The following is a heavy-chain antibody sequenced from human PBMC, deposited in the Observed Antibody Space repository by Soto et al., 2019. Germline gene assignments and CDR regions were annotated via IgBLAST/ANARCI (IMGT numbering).Heavy chain of an antibody. Sequence: PGESLKISCQGSGYTFTNHWIGWVRQMPGKGLEWMGIIYPGDSVTRYSPSFQGQVTLSADKSISTAYLQWSSLKASDTAMYYCAAEYKTGLDAFDIWGQGTLVTVSS. CDR1: GYTFTNHW. D-gene: IGHD6-6*01. V-gene: IGHV5-51*01. J-gene: IGHJ3*02. CDR3: AAEYKTGLDAFDI. CDR2: IYPGDSVT.